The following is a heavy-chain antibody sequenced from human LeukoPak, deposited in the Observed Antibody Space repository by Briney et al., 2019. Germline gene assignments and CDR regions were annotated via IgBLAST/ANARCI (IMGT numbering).Heavy chain of an antibody. J-gene: IGHJ3*02. D-gene: IGHD3-22*01. V-gene: IGHV3-66*01. CDR1: GFTVSSNY. CDR3: ARDQSVSSGYYSFGAFDI. CDR2: IYSGGST. Sequence: GGSLRLSCAAPGFTVSSNYMSWVRQAPGKGLEWVSVIYSGGSTYYADSVKGRFTISRDNSKNTLYLQMNSLRAEDTAVYYCARDQSVSSGYYSFGAFDIWGQGTMVTVSS.